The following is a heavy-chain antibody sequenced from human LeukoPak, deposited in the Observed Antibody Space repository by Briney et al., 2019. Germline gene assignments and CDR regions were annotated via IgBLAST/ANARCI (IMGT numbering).Heavy chain of an antibody. CDR2: ISGDGGGT. CDR1: GFTFSSYS. Sequence: PGGSLRLSCAASGFTFSSYSMNWVRQAPGKGLEWVSSISGDGGGTYYADSVKGRFTISRDNSKNTLSLQMNSLRAEDTAIYYCAKGLGRFDYWGQGTLVTVSS. J-gene: IGHJ4*02. V-gene: IGHV3-23*01. CDR3: AKGLGRFDY.